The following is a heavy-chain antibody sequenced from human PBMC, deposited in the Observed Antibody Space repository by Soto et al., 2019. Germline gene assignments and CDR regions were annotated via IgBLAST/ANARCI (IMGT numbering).Heavy chain of an antibody. D-gene: IGHD3-22*01. J-gene: IGHJ1*01. V-gene: IGHV3-15*07. CDR3: TPYYYDSSGYYHPHEYFQH. CDR1: GFTFSNAW. Sequence: GGSLRLSCAASGFTFSNAWMNWVRQAPGKGLEWVGRIKSKTDGGTTDYAAPVKGRFTISRDDSKNTLYLQMNSLKTEDTAVYYCTPYYYDSSGYYHPHEYFQHWGQGTLVTVSS. CDR2: IKSKTDGGTT.